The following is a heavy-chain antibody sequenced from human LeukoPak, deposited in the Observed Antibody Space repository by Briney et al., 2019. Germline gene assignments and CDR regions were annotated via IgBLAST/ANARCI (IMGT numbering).Heavy chain of an antibody. CDR1: GFTFDDYA. J-gene: IGHJ3*02. CDR2: ISWNSGSI. D-gene: IGHD6-13*01. V-gene: IGHV3-9*01. Sequence: GGSLRLSCAASGFTFDDYAMHWVRQAPGKGLEGVSGISWNSGSIGYADSVKGRFTISRDNAKNSLYLQMNSLRAEDTALYYCAKGIAAAGRDAFDIWGQGTMVTVSS. CDR3: AKGIAAAGRDAFDI.